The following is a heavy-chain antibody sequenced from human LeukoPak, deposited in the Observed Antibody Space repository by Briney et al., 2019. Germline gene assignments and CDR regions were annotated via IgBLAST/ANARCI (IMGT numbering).Heavy chain of an antibody. CDR2: IWYDERNK. Sequence: GRSLTLSCTASGFTFSSYGMHWVRQAPGKGLEWVADIWYDERNKYYADSVKGRFTISRDIFRSTLYLQMNSLRVEDTAVYYCARGIVWADYGDYGEYFQHWGQGTLVTVSS. D-gene: IGHD4-17*01. CDR3: ARGIVWADYGDYGEYFQH. J-gene: IGHJ1*01. V-gene: IGHV3-33*01. CDR1: GFTFSSYG.